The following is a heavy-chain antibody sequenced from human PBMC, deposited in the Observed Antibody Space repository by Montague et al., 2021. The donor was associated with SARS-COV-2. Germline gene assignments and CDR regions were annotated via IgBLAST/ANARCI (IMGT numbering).Heavy chain of an antibody. CDR2: ITWDSGTL. Sequence: SRRLSFSASGFTFGDHAMHWVRQAPGKGPEWISGITWDSGTLGYADSVKGRFTISRDNAKNSLYLQMNSLRVEDTALYYCAKDFDYYDSSGYFDYWGQGTLVTVSS. CDR1: GFTFGDHA. J-gene: IGHJ4*02. D-gene: IGHD3-22*01. CDR3: AKDFDYYDSSGYFDY. V-gene: IGHV3-9*01.